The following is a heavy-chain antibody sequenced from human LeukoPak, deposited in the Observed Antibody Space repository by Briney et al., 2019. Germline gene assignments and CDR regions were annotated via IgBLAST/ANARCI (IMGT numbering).Heavy chain of an antibody. V-gene: IGHV4-4*09. D-gene: IGHD2-2*03. Sequence: PSETLSLTCTVSGGSISSYYCSWIRRPPGKGLEWIGYMYTSGSTNYNPSLKSRVTISVDTSKNQFSLKLRSVTAADTAVYYCARVSGYCSSSTCSSYYYYGLAVWGQGTTVTVSS. CDR3: ARVSGYCSSSTCSSYYYYGLAV. CDR1: GGSISSYY. CDR2: MYTSGST. J-gene: IGHJ6*02.